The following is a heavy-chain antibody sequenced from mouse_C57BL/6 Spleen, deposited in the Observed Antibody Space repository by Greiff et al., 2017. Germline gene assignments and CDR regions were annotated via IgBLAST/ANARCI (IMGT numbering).Heavy chain of an antibody. D-gene: IGHD1-1*01. CDR3: ARECDYYRLDV. Sequence: QVQLKESGPELVKPGASVKISCKASGYAFSSSWMNWVKQRPGKGLEWIGRIYPGDGDTNYNGKFKGKATLTADKSSSTAYMQLSSLTSEDSAVYFCARECDYYRLDVWGTGTTVTVSS. V-gene: IGHV1-82*01. J-gene: IGHJ1*03. CDR2: IYPGDGDT. CDR1: GYAFSSSW.